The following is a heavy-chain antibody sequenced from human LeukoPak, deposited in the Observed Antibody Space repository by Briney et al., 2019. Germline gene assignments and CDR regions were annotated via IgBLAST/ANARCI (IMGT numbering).Heavy chain of an antibody. D-gene: IGHD6-19*01. V-gene: IGHV4-59*08. J-gene: IGHJ4*02. Sequence: PSETLSLTCTVSGGSISSYYWSWIRQPPGKGLEWIGYIYYSGSTNYSPSLKSRVTISVDTSKNQFSLKLSSVTAADTAVYYCARRGAKNNSGFDYWGQGTLVTVSS. CDR1: GGSISSYY. CDR2: IYYSGST. CDR3: ARRGAKNNSGFDY.